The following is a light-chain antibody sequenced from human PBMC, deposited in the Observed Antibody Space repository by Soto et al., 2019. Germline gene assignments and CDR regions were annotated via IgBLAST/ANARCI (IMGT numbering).Light chain of an antibody. CDR1: PNVSISY. V-gene: IGKV3D-20*01. J-gene: IGKJ4*01. Sequence: EIALTQSPATLSLSPGERATPSCGASPNVSISYLSCYQQKPGLAPRLLIYDASNRATGIPDRVSGSGSGTDFTLTISRLEPEDFSVYYCQQYGSSPLTFGEGTKVDIK. CDR3: QQYGSSPLT. CDR2: DAS.